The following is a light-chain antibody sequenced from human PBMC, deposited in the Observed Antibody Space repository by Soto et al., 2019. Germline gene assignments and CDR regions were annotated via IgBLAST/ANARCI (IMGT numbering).Light chain of an antibody. Sequence: QSVLTQPPSASGSPGHSVTISCTGTSSDVGNYDSVSWYQHHPGKAPQAVIYEVNKRPSGVPDRFSGSKSGNTASLTVSGLQAGDEGDYYCSSYAGSNNYVFGTGT. CDR2: EVN. CDR3: SSYAGSNNYV. V-gene: IGLV2-8*01. CDR1: SSDVGNYDS. J-gene: IGLJ1*01.